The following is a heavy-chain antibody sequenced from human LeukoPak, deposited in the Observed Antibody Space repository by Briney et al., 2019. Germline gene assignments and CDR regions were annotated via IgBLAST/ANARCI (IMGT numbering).Heavy chain of an antibody. D-gene: IGHD1-26*01. CDR1: GGTFSSYA. J-gene: IGHJ4*02. V-gene: IGHV1-69*13. Sequence: SVKVSCKASGGTFSSYAISWVRQAPGQGLEWMGGIIPIFGTANYAQKFQGRVTITADESTSTAYMELSSLRSEDTAVYYCARDHEDLVGAAFDYWGQGTLVTVSS. CDR3: ARDHEDLVGAAFDY. CDR2: IIPIFGTA.